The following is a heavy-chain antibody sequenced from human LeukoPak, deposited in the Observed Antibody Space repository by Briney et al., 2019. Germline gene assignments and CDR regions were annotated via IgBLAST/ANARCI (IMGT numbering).Heavy chain of an antibody. CDR2: ILEDGSIQ. J-gene: IGHJ6*03. CDR3: AKGGGYEAQYYYYYLDV. Sequence: PGGSLRLSCTASGFTFSNYMMHWVRQAPGKGLDWVAVILEDGSIQYYADSVKGRFTISRDNSKNTLDLQMNSLRAEDTAVYYCAKGGGYEAQYYYYYLDVWGKGTTVTISS. D-gene: IGHD5-12*01. CDR1: GFTFSNYM. V-gene: IGHV3-30*04.